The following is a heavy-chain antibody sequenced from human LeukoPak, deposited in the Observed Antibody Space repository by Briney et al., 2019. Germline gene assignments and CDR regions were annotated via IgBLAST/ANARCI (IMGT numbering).Heavy chain of an antibody. CDR3: AHDYYDSSGYFQFYGMDV. V-gene: IGHV1-3*01. J-gene: IGHJ6*02. CDR1: GYIFTDYA. Sequence: ASVKVSCKASGYIFTDYAINWVRQAPGERLEWMGWINAGNGNTKYSQKFQGRVTITADESTSTAYMELSSLRSEDTAVYYCAHDYYDSSGYFQFYGMDVWGQGTTVTVSS. CDR2: INAGNGNT. D-gene: IGHD3-22*01.